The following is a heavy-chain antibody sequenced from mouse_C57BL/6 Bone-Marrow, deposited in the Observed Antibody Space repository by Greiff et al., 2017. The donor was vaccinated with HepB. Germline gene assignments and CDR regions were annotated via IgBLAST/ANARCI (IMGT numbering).Heavy chain of an antibody. Sequence: QVQLQQPGAELVKPGASVKMSCKASGYTFTSYWMTWVKQRPGQGLEWIGDIYPGSGSTNYNEKFKSKATLTVDTSSSTAYMQLSSLTSEDSAVYYCARRLPYYYGSSYWYFDVWGTGTTVTVSS. J-gene: IGHJ1*03. CDR1: GYTFTSYW. D-gene: IGHD1-1*01. CDR2: IYPGSGST. V-gene: IGHV1-55*01. CDR3: ARRLPYYYGSSYWYFDV.